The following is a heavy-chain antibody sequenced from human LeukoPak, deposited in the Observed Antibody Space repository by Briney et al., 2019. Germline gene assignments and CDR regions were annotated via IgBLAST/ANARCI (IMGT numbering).Heavy chain of an antibody. CDR1: GGTFSSYA. CDR3: ARDVFHYDILTGERNYFDY. J-gene: IGHJ4*02. V-gene: IGHV1-2*02. CDR2: INPNSGGT. D-gene: IGHD3-9*01. Sequence: GASVKVSCKASGGTFSSYAISWVRQAPGQGLEWMGWINPNSGGTNYAQKFQGRVTMTRDTSISTAYMELSRLRSDDTAVYYCARDVFHYDILTGERNYFDYWGQGTLVTVSS.